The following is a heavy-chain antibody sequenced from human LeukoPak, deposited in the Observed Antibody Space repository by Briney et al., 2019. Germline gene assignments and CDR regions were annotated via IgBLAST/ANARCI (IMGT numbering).Heavy chain of an antibody. CDR3: AREAGYCSSTSCYYGGYYYYYMDV. CDR1: GFTFSSYS. Sequence: GGSLRLSCAASGFTFSSYSMNWDRQAPGKGLEWVSSISSSSSYIYYADSVKGRFTISRDNAKNSLYLQMNSLRAEDTAVYYCAREAGYCSSTSCYYGGYYYYYMDVWGKGTTVTVSS. V-gene: IGHV3-21*01. CDR2: ISSSSSYI. J-gene: IGHJ6*03. D-gene: IGHD2-2*01.